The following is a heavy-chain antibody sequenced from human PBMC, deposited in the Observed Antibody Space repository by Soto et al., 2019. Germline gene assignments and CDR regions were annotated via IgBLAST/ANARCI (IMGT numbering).Heavy chain of an antibody. Sequence: ASVKVSCKASGYTFTSYDINWVRQATGQGLEWMGWMNPNSGNTGYAQKFQGRVTMTRNTSISTAYMELSSLRSEDTAVYYCARAYRYCSSTSCRKDAFDICGQGTMVTVSS. V-gene: IGHV1-8*01. CDR1: GYTFTSYD. D-gene: IGHD2-2*01. CDR3: ARAYRYCSSTSCRKDAFDI. CDR2: MNPNSGNT. J-gene: IGHJ3*02.